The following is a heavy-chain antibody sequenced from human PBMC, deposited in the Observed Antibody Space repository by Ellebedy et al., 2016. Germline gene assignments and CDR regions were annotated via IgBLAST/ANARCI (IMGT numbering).Heavy chain of an antibody. J-gene: IGHJ3*01. CDR1: GASISSYY. D-gene: IGHD1-26*01. CDR2: IYYSGST. CDR3: ARQGSGSYYGDYAFDV. V-gene: IGHV4-59*08. Sequence: SETLSLTCTVSGASISSYYWNWIRQPPGKGLEWIGYIYYSGSTNYNPSLKSRVTISVDTSKNQFSLKLSPLTAADTAVYYCARQGSGSYYGDYAFDVWGQGTMVTVSS.